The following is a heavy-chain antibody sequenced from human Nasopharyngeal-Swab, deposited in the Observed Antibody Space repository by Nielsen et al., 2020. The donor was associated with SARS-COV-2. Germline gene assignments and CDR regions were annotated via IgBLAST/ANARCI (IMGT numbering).Heavy chain of an antibody. CDR1: GGTFSSYA. CDR3: AREGYCTNGVCSQGGFDY. V-gene: IGHV1-69*13. J-gene: IGHJ4*02. CDR2: IIPIFGTA. Sequence: AVKVSCKASGGTFSSYAISWVRQAPGQGLEGMGGIIPIFGTANYAQKFQGRVTITADESTSTAYMELSSLRSEDTAVYYCAREGYCTNGVCSQGGFDYWGQGTLVTVSS. D-gene: IGHD2-8*01.